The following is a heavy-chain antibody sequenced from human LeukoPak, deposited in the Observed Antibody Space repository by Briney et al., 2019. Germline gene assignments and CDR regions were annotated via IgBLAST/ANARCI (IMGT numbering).Heavy chain of an antibody. CDR3: AKGRSAAMIEAAFDY. CDR2: ISSSSSTI. J-gene: IGHJ4*02. D-gene: IGHD3-22*01. V-gene: IGHV3-48*01. CDR1: GFTFSSYS. Sequence: GGSLRLSCAASGFTFSSYSMNWVRQAPGKGLEWVSYISSSSSTIYYADSVKGRFTISKDNSKNTLYLQMNSLRAEDTAVYYCAKGRSAAMIEAAFDYWGQGTLVTVSS.